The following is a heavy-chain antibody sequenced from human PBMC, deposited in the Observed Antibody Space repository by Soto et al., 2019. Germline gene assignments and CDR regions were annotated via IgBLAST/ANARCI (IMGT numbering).Heavy chain of an antibody. V-gene: IGHV3-9*01. D-gene: IGHD6-13*01. CDR2: ISWNSGSI. J-gene: IGHJ1*01. CDR3: VKDESINWYSGHFRH. Sequence: PGGSLRLSCAASGFTFDDYAMHWVRQAPGKGLEWVSGISWNSGSIGYADSVKGRFTISRDNAKNSLHLQMNSLSAEDTAFYYCVKDESINWYSGHFRHWGQGTLVTVSS. CDR1: GFTFDDYA.